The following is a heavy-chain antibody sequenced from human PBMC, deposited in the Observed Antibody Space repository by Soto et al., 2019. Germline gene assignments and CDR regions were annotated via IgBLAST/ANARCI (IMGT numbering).Heavy chain of an antibody. J-gene: IGHJ3*02. CDR1: GGSISRSDYY. Sequence: SENLSLTCTVSGGSISRSDYYWSCIRQPPGKVLEWIGYIYYSGSTYYNPSLKSRVTISVDKSKNQFSLKVSYVTVADAAVYYCARVAHGGHDAFDIWGQGTMVTVS. CDR3: ARVAHGGHDAFDI. D-gene: IGHD3-10*01. V-gene: IGHV4-30-4*08. CDR2: IYYSGST.